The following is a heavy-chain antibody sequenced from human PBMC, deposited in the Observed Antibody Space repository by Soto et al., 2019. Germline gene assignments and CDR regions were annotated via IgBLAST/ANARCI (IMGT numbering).Heavy chain of an antibody. V-gene: IGHV1-69*13. J-gene: IGHJ4*02. Sequence: GASVKVSCKASGGTFSSYAISWVRQAPGQGLEWMGGIIPIFGTANYAQKFQGRVTITADESTSTAYMELSSLRSEDTAVYYCARAIIAVADNPDQPCDYWGQGTLVTVSS. CDR2: IIPIFGTA. CDR3: ARAIIAVADNPDQPCDY. CDR1: GGTFSSYA. D-gene: IGHD6-19*01.